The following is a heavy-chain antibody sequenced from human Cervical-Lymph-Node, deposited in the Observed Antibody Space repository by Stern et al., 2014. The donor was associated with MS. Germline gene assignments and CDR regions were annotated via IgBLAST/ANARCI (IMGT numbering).Heavy chain of an antibody. Sequence: VQLVESGAEVKKPGASVKVSCKASGYTFTRYYMYWVRQAPGQGLEWMGIINPSGGSTSYAQKFQCRVTMTRDTSTSTVYMELSSLRSEDTAVYYCASPSYRDAFDIWGQGTMVTVSS. CDR3: ASPSYRDAFDI. CDR1: GYTFTRYY. J-gene: IGHJ3*02. V-gene: IGHV1-46*01. CDR2: INPSGGST. D-gene: IGHD1-14*01.